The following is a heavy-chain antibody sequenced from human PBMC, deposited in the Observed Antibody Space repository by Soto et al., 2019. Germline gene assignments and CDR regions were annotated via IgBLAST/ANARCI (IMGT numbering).Heavy chain of an antibody. J-gene: IGHJ6*02. CDR1: GFTVSSNY. Sequence: GGSLRLSCAASGFTVSSNYMSWVRQAPGKGLEWVSVIYSGGSTYYADSVKGRFTISRDNSKNTLYLQMNSLRAEDTAVYYCARDRVRNNHYNGMDVWGQGTTVTVSS. CDR2: IYSGGST. CDR3: ARDRVRNNHYNGMDV. V-gene: IGHV3-53*01. D-gene: IGHD3-10*01.